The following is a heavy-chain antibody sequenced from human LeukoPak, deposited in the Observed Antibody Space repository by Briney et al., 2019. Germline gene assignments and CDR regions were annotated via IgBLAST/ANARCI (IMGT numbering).Heavy chain of an antibody. D-gene: IGHD4-23*01. CDR1: GFTFSSYA. CDR3: AKTPGGNSRYYFGY. Sequence: PGGSLRLSCAASGFTFSSYAMSWVRQAPGKGLEWVSAISNSGGSTYNADSVKGRFIISRDNSKSTLYLQMNSLRAEDTAVYYCAKTPGGNSRYYFGYWGQGTLVTVSS. J-gene: IGHJ4*02. CDR2: ISNSGGST. V-gene: IGHV3-23*01.